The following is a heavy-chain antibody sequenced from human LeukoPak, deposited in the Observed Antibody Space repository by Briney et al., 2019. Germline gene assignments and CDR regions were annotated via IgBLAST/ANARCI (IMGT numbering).Heavy chain of an antibody. V-gene: IGHV3-48*03. CDR1: GFTFSNYE. J-gene: IGHJ4*02. CDR2: ISSSGTTV. D-gene: IGHD3-22*01. Sequence: GGSLRLSCAASGFTFSNYEMNWVRQAPGKGLEWISYISSSGTTVFYADSVRGRFTISRDNAKNSVYLQMNSLRGDDTAAYYCARDDLIEAPFDFWGQGTLVTVSS. CDR3: ARDDLIEAPFDF.